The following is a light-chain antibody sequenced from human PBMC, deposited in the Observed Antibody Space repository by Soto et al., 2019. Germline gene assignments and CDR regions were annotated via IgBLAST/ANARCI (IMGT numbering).Light chain of an antibody. J-gene: IGKJ1*01. V-gene: IGKV3-20*01. CDR3: QQYGSSGT. CDR2: GAS. CDR1: QRVNSNY. Sequence: ELVLTPSPGTLSLSPGERATLSCRASQRVNSNYLAWYQQRPGQPPRLLISGASSKATDTPDRFSGSGSGTDFTLTISRLEPEDFAVYYCQQYGSSGTFGQGTKVDI.